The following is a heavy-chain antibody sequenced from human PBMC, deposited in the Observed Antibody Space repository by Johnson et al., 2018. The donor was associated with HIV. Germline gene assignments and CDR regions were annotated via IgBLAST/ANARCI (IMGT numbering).Heavy chain of an antibody. CDR1: GFTFDDYG. V-gene: IGHV3-20*04. D-gene: IGHD2-8*01. J-gene: IGHJ3*02. CDR3: ATRDPTYRPGVFDI. Sequence: VQLVESGGGLVQPGGSLRISCAASGFTFDDYGMSWVRHAPGKGLEWVSGINWSGGSTGYADSVKGRFSISRDNAKHSLYLQINSLRAEDTAVYYCATRDPTYRPGVFDIWGQGTMVTVSS. CDR2: INWSGGST.